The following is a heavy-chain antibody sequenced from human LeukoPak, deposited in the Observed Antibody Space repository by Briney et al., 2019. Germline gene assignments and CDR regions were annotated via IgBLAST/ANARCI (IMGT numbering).Heavy chain of an antibody. CDR1: GGSISSYY. Sequence: PETLSLTCTVSGGSISSYYWSWIRQPPGKGLEWIGYIYYSGSTNYNPSLKSRVTISVDTSKNQFSLKLSSVTAADTAVYYCARDSGYDSYYYYYGMDVWGQGTTVTVSS. V-gene: IGHV4-59*01. J-gene: IGHJ6*02. CDR3: ARDSGYDSYYYYYGMDV. CDR2: IYYSGST. D-gene: IGHD5-12*01.